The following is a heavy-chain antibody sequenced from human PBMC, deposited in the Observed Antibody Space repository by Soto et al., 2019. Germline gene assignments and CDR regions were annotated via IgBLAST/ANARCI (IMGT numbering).Heavy chain of an antibody. V-gene: IGHV1-46*01. J-gene: IGHJ3*02. Sequence: QVQLMQSGTEVKEPGASVNLSCKASGYTFSSSYIHWVRQAPGQGLEWMGIMNPSGDRTNYAQNCQGRVTMTRDTATSTVYMELSSLSSEDTAVYYCARGRGYSGDDLQEDGFDIWGQGTMVTVS. CDR1: GYTFSSSY. D-gene: IGHD5-12*01. CDR3: ARGRGYSGDDLQEDGFDI. CDR2: MNPSGDRT.